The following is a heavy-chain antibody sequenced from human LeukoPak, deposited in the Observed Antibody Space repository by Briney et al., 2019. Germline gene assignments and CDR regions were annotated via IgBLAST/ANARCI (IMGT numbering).Heavy chain of an antibody. CDR2: IIHSGST. J-gene: IGHJ6*03. CDR1: GGSFSGYY. Sequence: SETLSLTCAVYGGSFSGYYWSWIRQPPGKGLEWIGEIIHSGSTNYNPSLKSRVTISVDTYKDQFSLKLSSVTAADTAVYYCASSRRYYYGSGKVMDVWGKGTTVTISS. V-gene: IGHV4-34*12. D-gene: IGHD3-10*01. CDR3: ASSRRYYYGSGKVMDV.